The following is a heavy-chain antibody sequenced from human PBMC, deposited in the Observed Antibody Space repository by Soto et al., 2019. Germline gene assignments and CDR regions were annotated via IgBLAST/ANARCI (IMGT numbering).Heavy chain of an antibody. J-gene: IGHJ5*02. CDR2: ISGSGCST. CDR1: GFTFSSYA. CDR3: AKARAPDANWFDP. Sequence: EVQLSESGGGLVQPGGSLRLSCAASGFTFSSYAMSWVRQAAGKALEWVSAISGSGCSTYYADSVKGRCTISRDNSKNTLYLQMNSLRAADTAVYYCAKARAPDANWFDPWGQGTLVTVSS. V-gene: IGHV3-23*01.